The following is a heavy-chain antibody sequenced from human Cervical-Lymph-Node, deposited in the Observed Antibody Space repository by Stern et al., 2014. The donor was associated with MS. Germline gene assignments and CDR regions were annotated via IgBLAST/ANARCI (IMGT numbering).Heavy chain of an antibody. CDR3: STSSDYFSAPNAFDI. CDR2: IYYRGKT. J-gene: IGHJ3*02. CDR1: GASISSSSFL. D-gene: IGHD3-22*01. V-gene: IGHV4-39*01. Sequence: QLQLQESGPGLVKPSETLSLSCTVSGASISSSSFLWAWIRQPPGKGLEWIVNIYYRGKTYYDPSLGGRVTISVDTSKNQFSLRLTSVTAADTAFYYCSTSSDYFSAPNAFDIWGQGTRVTVSS.